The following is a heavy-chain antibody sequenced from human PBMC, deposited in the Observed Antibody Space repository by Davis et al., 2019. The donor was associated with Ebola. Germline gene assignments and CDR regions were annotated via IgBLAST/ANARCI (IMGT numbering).Heavy chain of an antibody. D-gene: IGHD3-10*01. CDR3: ARVSDYYD. J-gene: IGHJ4*02. CDR2: INAGNGNT. V-gene: IGHV1-3*01. CDR1: GYTFTSYA. Sequence: ASVKVSCKASGYTFTSYAMHWVRQAPGQRLEWMGWINAGNGNTKYSQKFQGRVTITRDTSASTAYMELSSLRSDDTAVYYCARVSDYYDWGQGTLVTVSS.